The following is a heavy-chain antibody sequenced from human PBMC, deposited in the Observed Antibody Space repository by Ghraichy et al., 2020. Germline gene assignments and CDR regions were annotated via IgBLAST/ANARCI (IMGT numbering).Heavy chain of an antibody. V-gene: IGHV1-2*06. CDR3: HYYGSGSYQHQKYFDY. CDR1: GYTFTGYY. CDR2: INPNSGAT. D-gene: IGHD3-10*01. J-gene: IGHJ4*02. Sequence: ASVKVSCKASGYTFTGYYMHWVRQAPGQGLEWMGRINPNSGATNYAQKFQGRVTMTRDTSISTAYMELSRLRSDDTAVYYCHYYGSGSYQHQKYFDYWGQGTLVTVSS.